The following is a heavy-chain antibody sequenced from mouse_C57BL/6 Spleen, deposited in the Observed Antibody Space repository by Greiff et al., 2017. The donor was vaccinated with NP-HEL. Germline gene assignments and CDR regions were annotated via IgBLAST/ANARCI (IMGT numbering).Heavy chain of an antibody. CDR1: GFTFSSYT. J-gene: IGHJ4*01. D-gene: IGHD1-1*01. CDR3: ARQGYYYGSSSYDYYAMDY. CDR2: ISGGGGNT. Sequence: EVQGVESGGGLVKPGGSLKLSCAASGFTFSSYTMSWVRQTPEKRLEWVATISGGGGNTYYPDSVKGRFTISRDNAKNTLYLQMSSLRSEDTALYYCARQGYYYGSSSYDYYAMDYWGQGTSVTVSS. V-gene: IGHV5-9*01.